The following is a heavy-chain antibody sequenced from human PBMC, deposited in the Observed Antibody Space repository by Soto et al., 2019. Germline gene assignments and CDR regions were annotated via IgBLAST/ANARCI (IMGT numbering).Heavy chain of an antibody. CDR2: INPNSGGT. Sequence: QVQLVQSGAEVEKPGASVKVSCKAAGYSFTAFYIHWVRQARGQGFEWLGWINPNSGGTYYSQKFRARVTLTRDTSISTAYMELTGLSSDDTAAYYCARANSIRPYFYNMDVWGQGTTVTVSS. V-gene: IGHV1-2*02. D-gene: IGHD2-21*01. CDR3: ARANSIRPYFYNMDV. CDR1: GYSFTAFY. J-gene: IGHJ6*03.